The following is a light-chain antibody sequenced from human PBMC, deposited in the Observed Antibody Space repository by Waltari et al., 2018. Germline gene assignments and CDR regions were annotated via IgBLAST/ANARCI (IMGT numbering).Light chain of an antibody. V-gene: IGKV1-16*01. J-gene: IGKJ3*01. CDR1: QDINTY. CDR2: FAS. CDR3: QQHNRSPFFT. Sequence: DIQMTQFTSSMSASVGDTVTFSCRAGQDINTYLAWYQQKPGRAPKTLISFASILETGGPSRFSGSGSGTDFTLTITSLQSEVFATYYCQQHNRSPFFTFGPGTKLDLK.